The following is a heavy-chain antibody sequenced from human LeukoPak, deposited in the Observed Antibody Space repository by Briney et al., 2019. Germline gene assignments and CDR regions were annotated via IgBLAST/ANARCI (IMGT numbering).Heavy chain of an antibody. CDR3: AKDKSEPAETYYDFWSGYYKLVGFDY. D-gene: IGHD3-3*01. Sequence: PGGSLRLSCAASGFTFSSYSMNWVRQAPGKGLEWVSAISGSGGSTYYADSVKGRFTISRDNSKNTLYLQMNSLRAEDTAVYYCAKDKSEPAETYYDFWSGYYKLVGFDYWGQGTLVTVSS. V-gene: IGHV3-23*01. CDR1: GFTFSSYS. J-gene: IGHJ4*02. CDR2: ISGSGGST.